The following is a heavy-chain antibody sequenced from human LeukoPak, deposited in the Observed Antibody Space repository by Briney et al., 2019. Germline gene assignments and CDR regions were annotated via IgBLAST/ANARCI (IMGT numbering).Heavy chain of an antibody. CDR3: AREDVIGGFDY. J-gene: IGHJ4*02. CDR1: GFTFSSYS. CDR2: ISSSSSYM. D-gene: IGHD3-16*02. Sequence: GGSLRLSCAASGFTFSSYSMNWVRQAPGKGLEWVSSISSSSSYMYYADSVKGRFTISRDNAKNSLYLQMNSLRAEHTAVYYCAREDVIGGFDYWGQGTLVTVSS. V-gene: IGHV3-21*01.